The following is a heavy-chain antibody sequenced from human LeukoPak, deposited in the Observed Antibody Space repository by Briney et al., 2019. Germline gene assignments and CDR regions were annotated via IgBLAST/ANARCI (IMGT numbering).Heavy chain of an antibody. CDR1: GFTFSDSL. D-gene: IGHD3-16*01. CDR3: ATYTHWVAGDV. V-gene: IGHV3-7*01. CDR2: MNQDGSAK. J-gene: IGHJ6*02. Sequence: GGSLRLSCAASGFTFSDSLMSWVRQAPGKGLVWVANMNQDGSAKGYVDSVKGRFTISRDNARNSLYLQMSSLRPEDTAVYYCATYTHWVAGDVWGQGTTVTVSS.